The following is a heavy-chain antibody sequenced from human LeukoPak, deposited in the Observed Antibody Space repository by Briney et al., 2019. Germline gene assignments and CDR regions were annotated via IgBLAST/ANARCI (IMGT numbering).Heavy chain of an antibody. CDR1: GFTFSSYS. J-gene: IGHJ4*02. D-gene: IGHD3-10*01. Sequence: GGSLRLSCAASGFTFSSYSMNWVRQAPGKGLEWVSSISSSSYIYYADSVKGRFTISRDNAKNSLYLQMNSLRAEDTAVYYCARDYYGSGNLPFYFDYWGQGTLVTVSS. V-gene: IGHV3-21*01. CDR3: ARDYYGSGNLPFYFDY. CDR2: ISSSSYI.